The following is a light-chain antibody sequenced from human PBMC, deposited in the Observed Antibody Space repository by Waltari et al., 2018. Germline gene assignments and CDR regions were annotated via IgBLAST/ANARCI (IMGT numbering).Light chain of an antibody. CDR3: QQYNSYSLLT. CDR2: KSS. J-gene: IGKJ4*01. V-gene: IGKV1-5*03. Sequence: DIQMTKYPSTLSASVGDKFTITCRASHSINKWLAWYQQKPGKAPKLLLYKSSTLESGVPSRFSGSGSGTEFTLTISSLQPDDFATYYCQQYNSYSLLTFGGGTKVEIK. CDR1: HSINKW.